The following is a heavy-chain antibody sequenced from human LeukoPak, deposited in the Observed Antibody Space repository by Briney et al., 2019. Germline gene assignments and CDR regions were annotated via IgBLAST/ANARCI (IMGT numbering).Heavy chain of an antibody. CDR1: GGSISSSSYY. V-gene: IGHV4-39*07. D-gene: IGHD3-22*01. CDR3: ASRRPRPYCYDSSGYSN. J-gene: IGHJ4*02. CDR2: INHSGST. Sequence: SETLSLTCTVSGGSISSSSYYWGWIRQPPGKGLEWIGEINHSGSTNYNPSLKSRVTISVDTSKNQFSLKLSSVTAADTAVYYCASRRPRPYCYDSSGYSNWGQGTLVTVSS.